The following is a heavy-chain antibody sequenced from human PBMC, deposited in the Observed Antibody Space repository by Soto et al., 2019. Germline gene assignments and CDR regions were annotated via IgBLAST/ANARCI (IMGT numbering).Heavy chain of an antibody. D-gene: IGHD3-10*01. CDR1: GGSISSSNW. CDR3: ERGRADYGSGRSFDY. J-gene: IGHJ4*02. V-gene: IGHV4-4*02. Sequence: QVQLQESGPGLVKPSGTLSLTCAVSGGSISSSNWWSWVRQPPGKGLEWIGEIYHSGSTTYNPSLKSRVTISVDKSKNQFSLKLSSVTAADTAVYYCERGRADYGSGRSFDYWGQGTLVTVSS. CDR2: IYHSGST.